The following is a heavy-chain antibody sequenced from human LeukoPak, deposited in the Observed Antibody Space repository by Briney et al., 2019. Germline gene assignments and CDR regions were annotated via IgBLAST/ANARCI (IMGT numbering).Heavy chain of an antibody. V-gene: IGHV1-2*02. CDR3: ARDEGPTDFDN. Sequence: ASVKVSCKASGYTFTGYYLNWVRQAPGQGLEWMGWINPSSGGTKYAQKFQGRVTMTRDTSISTAYMELSNLRSDDTAVYYCARDEGPTDFDNWGQGTLVTVSS. CDR1: GYTFTGYY. CDR2: INPSSGGT. J-gene: IGHJ4*02.